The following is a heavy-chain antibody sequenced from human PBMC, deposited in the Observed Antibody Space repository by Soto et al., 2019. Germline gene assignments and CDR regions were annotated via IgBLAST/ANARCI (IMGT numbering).Heavy chain of an antibody. J-gene: IGHJ4*02. CDR3: ARLSTSAGRRDLAG. CDR1: GFSLSSYW. CDR2: MNQDGSES. V-gene: IGHV3-7*01. Sequence: EVQLVESGGGLVQPGGSLRLSCAASGFSLSSYWMSWVRQAPGKGLEWVANMNQDGSESDYVGSVKGRFTFTRDNAKNSLYLQMNSLRAEDTAVYYCARLSTSAGRRDLAGWGQGTLVTVSS.